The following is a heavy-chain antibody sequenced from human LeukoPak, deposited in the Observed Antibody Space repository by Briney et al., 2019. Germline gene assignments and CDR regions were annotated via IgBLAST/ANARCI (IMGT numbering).Heavy chain of an antibody. CDR3: ARDWGIAAAGRPTDRADY. D-gene: IGHD6-13*01. V-gene: IGHV1-46*01. CDR1: GYTFTSYY. J-gene: IGHJ4*02. CDR2: INPSGGST. Sequence: ASVKVSCKASGYTFTSYYMHWVRQAPGQGVAWMGIINPSGGSTSYAQKFQGRVTMTRDMSTSTVYMELSSLRSEDTAVYYCARDWGIAAAGRPTDRADYWGQGTLVTVSS.